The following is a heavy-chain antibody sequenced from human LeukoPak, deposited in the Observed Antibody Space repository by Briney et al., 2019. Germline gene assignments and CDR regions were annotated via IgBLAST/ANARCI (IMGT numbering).Heavy chain of an antibody. CDR3: ARVPWYSSGFYYLD. CDR1: GGSISSHY. J-gene: IGHJ4*02. Sequence: SETLSLTCTVSGGSISSHYWSWIRQPPGKGLEWLGYTYYSGSTNYNPSLKSRVTISIDTSKIQFFLRLTSVTAADTAVYYCARVPWYSSGFYYLDWGQGTLVTVSS. V-gene: IGHV4-59*08. CDR2: TYYSGST. D-gene: IGHD3-22*01.